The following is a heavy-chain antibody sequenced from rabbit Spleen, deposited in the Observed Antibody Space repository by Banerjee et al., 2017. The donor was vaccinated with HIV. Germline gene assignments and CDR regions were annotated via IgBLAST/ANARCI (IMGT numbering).Heavy chain of an antibody. V-gene: IGHV1S40*01. CDR2: IYTGSGGTT. D-gene: IGHD6-1*01. Sequence: QSLEESGGDLVKPGASLALTCKASGFSFSSSYYMCWVRQAPGKGLEWIGCIYTGSGGTTYYASWAKGRFTISKTSSTTVTLQMTSLTAADTATYFCARDVNYDGYDLWGPGTLVTVS. J-gene: IGHJ4*01. CDR3: ARDVNYDGYDL. CDR1: GFSFSSSYY.